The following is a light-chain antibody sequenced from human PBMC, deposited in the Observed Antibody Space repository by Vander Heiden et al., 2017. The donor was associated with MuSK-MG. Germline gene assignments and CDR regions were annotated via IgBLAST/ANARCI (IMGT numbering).Light chain of an antibody. J-gene: IGLJ1*01. CDR1: SSDVGGYNH. Sequence: QSALTQPASVSGSPGQSITISCTGTSSDVGGYNHVSWYQQHPGKAPKLMIYEVSNRPSGVSNRFSGSKSGNTASLTISGLQAEDEADYYCISYTSISTYVFGTGTKVTVL. CDR2: EVS. V-gene: IGLV2-14*01. CDR3: ISYTSISTYV.